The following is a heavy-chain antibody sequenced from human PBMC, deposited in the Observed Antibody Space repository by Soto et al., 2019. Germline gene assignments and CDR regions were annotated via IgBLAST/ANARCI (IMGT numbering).Heavy chain of an antibody. CDR2: IYYSGST. J-gene: IGHJ4*02. CDR1: GGSISSGGYY. Sequence: PSETLSLTCTVSGGSISSGGYYWSWIRQHPGKGLEWIGYIYYSGSTYYNPSLKSRVTISVDTSKNQFSLKLSSVTAADTAVYYCASFFVTQPFGKQLVAGRFDYWGQGTLVTVSS. D-gene: IGHD6-6*01. CDR3: ASFFVTQPFGKQLVAGRFDY. V-gene: IGHV4-31*03.